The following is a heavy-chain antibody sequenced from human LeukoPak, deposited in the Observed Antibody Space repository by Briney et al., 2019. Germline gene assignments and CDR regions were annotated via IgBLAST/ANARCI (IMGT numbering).Heavy chain of an antibody. CDR3: ARVDIVVVPAAIHYYYYMDV. V-gene: IGHV4-30-4*08. CDR1: GGSISSGDYY. D-gene: IGHD2-2*03. J-gene: IGHJ6*03. Sequence: SETLSHTCTVSGGSISSGDYYWSWIRQPPGKGLEWIGYIYYSGSTYYNPSLKSRVAISVDTSKNQFSLKLSSVTAADTAVYYCARVDIVVVPAAIHYYYYMDVWGKGTTVTVSS. CDR2: IYYSGST.